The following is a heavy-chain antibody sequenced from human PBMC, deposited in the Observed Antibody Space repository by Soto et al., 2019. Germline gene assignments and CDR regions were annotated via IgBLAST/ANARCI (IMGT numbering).Heavy chain of an antibody. CDR3: ARIKRDYYDSSGYYLPDPYYYYGMDV. CDR1: GFSLSNARMG. Sequence: SGPTLVNPTETLTLTCTVSGFSLSNARMGVSWIRQPPGKALEWLAHIFSNDEKSYSTSLKSRLTISKDTSKSQVVLTMTNMDPVDTATYYCARIKRDYYDSSGYYLPDPYYYYGMDVWGQGTTVTVSS. CDR2: IFSNDEK. D-gene: IGHD3-22*01. J-gene: IGHJ6*02. V-gene: IGHV2-26*01.